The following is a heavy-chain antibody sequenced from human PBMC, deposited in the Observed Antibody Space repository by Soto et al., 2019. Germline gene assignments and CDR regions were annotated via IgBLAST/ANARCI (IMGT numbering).Heavy chain of an antibody. D-gene: IGHD3-10*01. Sequence: GGSLRLSCAASGFTFSTYAMSWVRQAPGKGLEWVSALSAGGGTTYYADSVKGRFTISRDNSKNTLYLQMNSLRAEDTAVYYCAKDYNNWFDPWGQGTLVTVSS. CDR1: GFTFSTYA. J-gene: IGHJ5*02. CDR3: AKDYNNWFDP. CDR2: LSAGGGTT. V-gene: IGHV3-23*01.